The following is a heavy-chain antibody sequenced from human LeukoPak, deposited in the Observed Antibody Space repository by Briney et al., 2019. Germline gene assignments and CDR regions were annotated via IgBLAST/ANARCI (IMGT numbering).Heavy chain of an antibody. CDR3: ARRRGYCSSTSCSHYYFDY. V-gene: IGHV3-7*01. J-gene: IGHJ4*02. D-gene: IGHD2-2*01. CDR2: IKQDGSEK. CDR1: GFTFSSYW. Sequence: GGSLRLSYAASGFTFSSYWMSWVRQAPGKGLEWVANIKQDGSEKYYVDSVKGRFTISRDNAKNSLYLQMNSLRAEDTAVYYCARRRGYCSSTSCSHYYFDYWGQGTLVTVSS.